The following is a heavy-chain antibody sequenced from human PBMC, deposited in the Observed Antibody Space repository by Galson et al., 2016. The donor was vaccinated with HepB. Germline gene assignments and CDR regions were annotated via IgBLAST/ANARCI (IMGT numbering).Heavy chain of an antibody. CDR3: ARRLDTQRRIAGWGWGMDV. CDR1: GFTFRSYW. D-gene: IGHD6-19*01. Sequence: SLRLSCAASGFTFRSYWMSWVRQAPGKGLEWVANINQDGSGKYSVDSVKGRFTISRDNGKNSLYLQMSSLRGEDAGVYYCARRLDTQRRIAGWGWGMDVWGQGTTVTVS. J-gene: IGHJ6*02. CDR2: INQDGSGK. V-gene: IGHV3-7*01.